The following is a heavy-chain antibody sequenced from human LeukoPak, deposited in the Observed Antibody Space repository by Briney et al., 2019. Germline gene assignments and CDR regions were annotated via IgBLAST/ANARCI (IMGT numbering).Heavy chain of an antibody. J-gene: IGHJ1*01. D-gene: IGHD2-15*01. CDR3: AKAGGYCSGGSCYYFQH. CDR1: GFTFSSYA. Sequence: AGGSLRLSCAASGFTFSSYAMSWVRQAPGKGLGWVSAISGSGGSTYYADSVKGRFTISRDNSKNTLYLQMNSLRAEDTAVYYCAKAGGYCSGGSCYYFQHWGQGTLVTVSS. V-gene: IGHV3-23*01. CDR2: ISGSGGST.